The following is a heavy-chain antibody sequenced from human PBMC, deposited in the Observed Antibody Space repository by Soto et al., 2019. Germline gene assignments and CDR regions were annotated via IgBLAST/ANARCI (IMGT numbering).Heavy chain of an antibody. D-gene: IGHD1-26*01. Sequence: EVQLVESGGGLVQPGGSLRLSCAASGFTFSSYDMHWVRQATGKGLEWVSAIGTAGDTYYPGSVKGRFTISRENAKNSLYLQMNSLRPEDTAVYYCARDPGSGSASGYFDYWGQGTLVTVSS. CDR2: IGTAGDT. V-gene: IGHV3-13*01. CDR3: ARDPGSGSASGYFDY. J-gene: IGHJ4*02. CDR1: GFTFSSYD.